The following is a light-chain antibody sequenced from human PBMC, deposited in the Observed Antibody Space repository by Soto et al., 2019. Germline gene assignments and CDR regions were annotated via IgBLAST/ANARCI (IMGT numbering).Light chain of an antibody. CDR2: SNN. V-gene: IGLV1-44*01. CDR1: SSNIGTNT. CDR3: AAWDDSLDGPL. Sequence: QPVLTQPPSASGTPGQRVTISCSGSSSNIGTNTVNWYQQFPGTAPKLLIHSNNQRPSGVADRFSGSKSGTSASLAISGLQSEDEADYYCAAWDDSLDGPLFGGGTKVTVL. J-gene: IGLJ2*01.